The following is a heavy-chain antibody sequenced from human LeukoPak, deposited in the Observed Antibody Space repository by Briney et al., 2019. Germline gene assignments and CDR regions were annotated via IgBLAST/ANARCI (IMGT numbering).Heavy chain of an antibody. CDR1: GFTLSSYG. J-gene: IGHJ4*02. D-gene: IGHD6-19*01. CDR2: IKTDGSET. V-gene: IGHV3-7*03. Sequence: GGSLRLSCAASGFTLSSYGMHWVRQAPGKGLEWVGHIKTDGSETYYLDSLRGRFSISRDNTNNALYLQMNSLRVEDTAVYYCVKNNGWFHLAQWGQGTLVTVSS. CDR3: VKNNGWFHLAQ.